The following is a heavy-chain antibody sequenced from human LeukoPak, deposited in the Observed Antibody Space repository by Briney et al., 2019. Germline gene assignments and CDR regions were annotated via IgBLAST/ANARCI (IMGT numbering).Heavy chain of an antibody. J-gene: IGHJ4*02. CDR3: AKDYSSGWYGDFDY. Sequence: PGGSLRLSCAASGFTFDDYAMHWVRQAPGKGLEWVSVISWDGGSTYYADSVKGRFTISRDNSKNSLYLQMNSLRAEDTALYYCAKDYSSGWYGDFDYWGQGTLVTVSS. CDR1: GFTFDDYA. V-gene: IGHV3-43D*03. CDR2: ISWDGGST. D-gene: IGHD6-19*01.